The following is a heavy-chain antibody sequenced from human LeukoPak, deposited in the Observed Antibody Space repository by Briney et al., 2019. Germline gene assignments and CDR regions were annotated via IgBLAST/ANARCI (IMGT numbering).Heavy chain of an antibody. J-gene: IGHJ4*02. V-gene: IGHV3-7*01. Sequence: GGSLRLSCAASGFSLSNYWVTWVRQAPGTGLEWVANINPGGTETYYVEPVKGRSTISRDNAKNLVYLQMNSLRAGDSAVYHCGRFGYVAGVDLWGQGTLVTVSS. CDR1: GFSLSNYW. CDR2: INPGGTET. CDR3: GRFGYVAGVDL. D-gene: IGHD6-19*01.